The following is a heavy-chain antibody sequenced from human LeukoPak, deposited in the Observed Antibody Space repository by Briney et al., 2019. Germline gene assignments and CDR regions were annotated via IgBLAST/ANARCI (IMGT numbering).Heavy chain of an antibody. Sequence: GGSLRLSCAASGFSFPSYAMSWVRQAPGKGLEWVAVIWYDGSNKYYADSVKGRFTISRDNSKNTLYLQMNSLRAEDTAVYYCAREFSYYGMDVWGQGTTVTVSS. CDR3: AREFSYYGMDV. CDR2: IWYDGSNK. V-gene: IGHV3-33*08. CDR1: GFSFPSYA. J-gene: IGHJ6*02.